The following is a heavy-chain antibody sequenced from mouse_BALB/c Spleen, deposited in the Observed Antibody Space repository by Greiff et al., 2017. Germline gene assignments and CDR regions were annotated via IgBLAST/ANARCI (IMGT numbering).Heavy chain of an antibody. CDR1: GFAFSSYD. D-gene: IGHD2-1*01. CDR3: ARAPYGNYGFDD. J-gene: IGHJ2*01. Sequence: EVKLMESGGGLVKPGGSLKLSCAASGFAFSSYDMSWVRQTPEKRLEWVATISDGGSYTYYPDSVKGRFTISRDNAKNNLYLQMSSLKSEDTAMYYCARAPYGNYGFDDWGQGTTLTVSS. V-gene: IGHV5-9-2*01. CDR2: ISDGGSYT.